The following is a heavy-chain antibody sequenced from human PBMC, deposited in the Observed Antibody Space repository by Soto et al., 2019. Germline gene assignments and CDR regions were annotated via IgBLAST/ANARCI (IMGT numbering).Heavy chain of an antibody. CDR3: DSRVSDYFDY. CDR1: GGCISSGGFS. J-gene: IGHJ4*02. D-gene: IGHD2-15*01. V-gene: IGHV4-30-2*01. CDR2: IYHSGST. Sequence: QLQLQESGSRLVKASQTLSLTCAVSGGCISSGGFSCNWIRQPPGKGLEWIGYIYHSGSTYFNPSLKSRVTMSVDRSTNQFSLKLSSVTAADTAVYYCDSRVSDYFDYWGPGTPVTVSS.